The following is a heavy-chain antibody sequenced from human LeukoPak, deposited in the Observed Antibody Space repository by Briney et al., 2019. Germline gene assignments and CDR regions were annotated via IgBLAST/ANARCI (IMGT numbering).Heavy chain of an antibody. D-gene: IGHD6-13*01. Sequence: GASVKVSCKASGYTFITYFIHWVRQAPGQGLEWMGVIKPSGGTTIYAQKFQGRVTMTRDTSTSTVYMELSSLRSEDTAVYYCARDGIAAAGTTIFDYWGQGTLVTVSS. V-gene: IGHV1-46*01. CDR2: IKPSGGTT. CDR3: ARDGIAAAGTTIFDY. CDR1: GYTFITYF. J-gene: IGHJ4*02.